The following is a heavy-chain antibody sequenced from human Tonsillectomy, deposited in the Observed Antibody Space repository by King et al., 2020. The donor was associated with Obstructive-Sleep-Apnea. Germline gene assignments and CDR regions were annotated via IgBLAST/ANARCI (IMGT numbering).Heavy chain of an antibody. J-gene: IGHJ4*02. CDR3: AIGEWRPVAGSFKF. CDR1: GITVSDHF. V-gene: IGHV3-53*04. CDR2: IYSGGRT. D-gene: IGHD6-19*01. Sequence: VQLVESGGGLVQPGRSLRLSCAISGITVSDHFLGWVRQAPGKRLEWVSVIYSGGRTQYVDSVKGRFTIARHSSKKTLSLQMNNLRYSDTAVYYCAIGEWRPVAGSFKFWGQGTQVTVSS.